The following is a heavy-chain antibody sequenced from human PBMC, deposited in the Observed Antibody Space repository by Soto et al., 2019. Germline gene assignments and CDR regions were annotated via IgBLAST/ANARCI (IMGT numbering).Heavy chain of an antibody. CDR2: MSYSGST. J-gene: IGHJ3*02. CDR3: ARHLVDDAFDI. V-gene: IGHV4-59*08. Sequence: PSETLSLTCTVSGGSIGDYYWSWIRQPPGKGLQWIGYMSYSGSTNYTPSLKSRVTMSLDTSKNQFSLKLRYVTAADTAMYYCARHLVDDAFDIWGQGTMVTVSS. CDR1: GGSIGDYY.